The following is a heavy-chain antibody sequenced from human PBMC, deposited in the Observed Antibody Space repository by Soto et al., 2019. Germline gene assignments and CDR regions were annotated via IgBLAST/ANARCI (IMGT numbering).Heavy chain of an antibody. V-gene: IGHV3-21*01. CDR1: GFTFTDYN. J-gene: IGHJ6*02. CDR3: ARDLPCSGASCYLHYYYYDGMDV. Sequence: GGSLRLSCTASGFTFTDYNMNWVRQAPGKALEWVSSIGSNTGYIYYADSVRGRFTISRDNAKDSLYLQMSSLRDEDTAVYYCARDLPCSGASCYLHYYYYDGMDVWGQGTTVTVSS. CDR2: IGSNTGYI. D-gene: IGHD2-15*01.